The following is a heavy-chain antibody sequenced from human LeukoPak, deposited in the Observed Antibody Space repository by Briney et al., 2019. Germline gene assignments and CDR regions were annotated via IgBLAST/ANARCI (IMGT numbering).Heavy chain of an antibody. CDR2: INPNSGGT. CDR3: AREVDSGSYYNY. CDR1: GYTFTGYY. J-gene: IGHJ4*02. Sequence: ASVKVSCKASGYTFTGYYIHWVRQAPGQGLEWMGWINPNSGGTNYAQKFQGRVTMTRDTSISTAYMELSRLRSDDTAVYYCAREVDSGSYYNYWGQGTLVTVSS. D-gene: IGHD1-26*01. V-gene: IGHV1-2*02.